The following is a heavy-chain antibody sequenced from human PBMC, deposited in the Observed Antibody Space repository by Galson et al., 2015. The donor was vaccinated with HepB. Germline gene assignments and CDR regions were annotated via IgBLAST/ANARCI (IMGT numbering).Heavy chain of an antibody. CDR1: GYTFTSNA. V-gene: IGHV1-3*01. D-gene: IGHD6-19*01. Sequence: SCKASGYTFTSNAIHWVRQAPGQRLEWMGWINAGNGNTKYSQKFQGKVTITRDTSASTAYMELSSLRSEDTAVYYCARDPYSSGWYYFDYWGQGTLVTVSS. J-gene: IGHJ4*02. CDR2: INAGNGNT. CDR3: ARDPYSSGWYYFDY.